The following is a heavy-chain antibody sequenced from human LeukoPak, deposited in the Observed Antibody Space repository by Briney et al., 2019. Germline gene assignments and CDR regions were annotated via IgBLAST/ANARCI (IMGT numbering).Heavy chain of an antibody. V-gene: IGHV3-30*02. CDR2: IWSDGNNR. D-gene: IGHD2-8*02. CDR3: AKDPGASVPGFYMDV. CDR1: GFTFRNYG. J-gene: IGHJ6*03. Sequence: RGSLRLSCATSGFTFRNYGMHWVRQDTGKGLEWVSYIWSDGNNRFYTDSVKRRFTISRDNSKKMLYLQMDALRAEDTALYYCAKDPGASVPGFYMDVWGKGTTVSVS.